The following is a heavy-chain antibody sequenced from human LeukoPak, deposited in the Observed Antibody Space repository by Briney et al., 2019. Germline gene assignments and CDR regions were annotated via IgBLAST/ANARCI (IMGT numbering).Heavy chain of an antibody. V-gene: IGHV4-38-2*02. Sequence: SETLSLTCTVSGYSISSGYYWGWIRQPPGKGLEWSGSIYHSGSTYYNPSLKNRVTISVDTSKNQFSLKLSSVTAADTAVYYCARGRFLEWFRNWFDPWGQGTLVTVSS. CDR1: GYSISSGYY. J-gene: IGHJ5*02. D-gene: IGHD3-3*01. CDR2: IYHSGST. CDR3: ARGRFLEWFRNWFDP.